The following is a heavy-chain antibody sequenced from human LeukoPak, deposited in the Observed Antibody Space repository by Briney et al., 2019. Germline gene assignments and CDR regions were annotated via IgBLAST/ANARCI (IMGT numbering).Heavy chain of an antibody. CDR1: GFTFSGFA. V-gene: IGHV3-23*01. Sequence: PAGGSLRLSCAASGFTFSGFAMSWVRRTPGKGLEWVSGISGSGDNTLYADSVKGRFTISRDNSKNTLYLEMNSLRAEDTAIYYCAKMKGHPLPKYYMGVWGQGTTVTVSS. J-gene: IGHJ6*01. CDR2: ISGSGDNT. CDR3: AKMKGHPLPKYYMGV. D-gene: IGHD1-26*01.